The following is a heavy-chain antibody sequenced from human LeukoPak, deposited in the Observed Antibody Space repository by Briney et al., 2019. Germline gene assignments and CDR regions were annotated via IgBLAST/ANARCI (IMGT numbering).Heavy chain of an antibody. CDR2: INHSGST. CDR1: VGSISSGNW. J-gene: IGHJ3*02. Sequence: SGTLSLTCAVSVGSISSGNWWSWVRQSPGKGLEWIGEINHSGSTNYNPSLKSRVTISVDTSKNQFSLKLSSVTAADTAVYYCARGSSLRDADAFDIWGQGTMVTVSS. V-gene: IGHV4-4*02. CDR3: ARGSSLRDADAFDI. D-gene: IGHD6-6*01.